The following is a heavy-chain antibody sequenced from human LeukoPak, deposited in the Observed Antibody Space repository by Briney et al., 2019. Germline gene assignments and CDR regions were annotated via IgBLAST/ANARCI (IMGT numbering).Heavy chain of an antibody. V-gene: IGHV3-53*01. CDR3: GRSAPMVRGVIPALIDY. Sequence: GGSLRLSCIVSGFTVSSNNINWVRQAPGKGLEWVSVIHSGGSSYYADSVKGRFTISRDNSKNTLFLQMSSLRADDTAVYYCGRSAPMVRGVIPALIDYWGQGTLVTVSS. J-gene: IGHJ4*02. D-gene: IGHD3-10*01. CDR1: GFTVSSNN. CDR2: IHSGGSS.